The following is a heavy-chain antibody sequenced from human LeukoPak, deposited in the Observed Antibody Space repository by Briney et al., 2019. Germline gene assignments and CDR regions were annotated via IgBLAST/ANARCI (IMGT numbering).Heavy chain of an antibody. V-gene: IGHV3-66*02. CDR1: GFTVSSNY. CDR2: IYSGGST. CDR3: AREKGSSWYFDY. Sequence: GGSLRLSCAASGFTVSSNYMSWVRQAPGKGLEWVSVIYSGGSTYYADSVKGRFTIPRDNSKNTLYLQMNSLRAEDTAVYYCAREKGSSWYFDYWGQGTLVTVSS. D-gene: IGHD6-13*01. J-gene: IGHJ4*02.